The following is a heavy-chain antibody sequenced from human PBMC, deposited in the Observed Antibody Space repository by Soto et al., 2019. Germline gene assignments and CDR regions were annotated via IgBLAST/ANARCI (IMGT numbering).Heavy chain of an antibody. J-gene: IGHJ5*01. CDR3: ARDAYPNWFDF. V-gene: IGHV4-4*07. CDR1: GGSINSYY. Sequence: SETLSLTCNVSGGSINSYYWSWIRQPAGKGLEWIGRISSGGSAIYNPSLKSRVTISVDTSKNQFSLRLTSVTAADTAVYFCARDAYPNWFDFWGRGTLVTVSS. CDR2: ISSGGSA. D-gene: IGHD2-8*01.